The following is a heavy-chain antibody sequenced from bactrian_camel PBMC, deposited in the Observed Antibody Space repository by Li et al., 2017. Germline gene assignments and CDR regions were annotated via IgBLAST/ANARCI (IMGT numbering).Heavy chain of an antibody. V-gene: IGHV3S40*01. CDR2: ISVSGGST. CDR1: GFIFNTYA. J-gene: IGHJ4*01. Sequence: DVQLVESGGGLVQPGGSLRLACAASGFIFNTYAMSWVRQAPGKGLEWVSGISVSGGSTHYADSVKGRFTIEQDNAKSTFYLQMNSLKIEDTRMYYCAAMGGTCRGRHWGPGTQVTVS. CDR3: AAMGGTCRGRH. D-gene: IGHD3*01.